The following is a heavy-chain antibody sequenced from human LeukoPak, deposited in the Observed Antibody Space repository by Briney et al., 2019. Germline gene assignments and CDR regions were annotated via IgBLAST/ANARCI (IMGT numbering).Heavy chain of an antibody. D-gene: IGHD3-22*01. CDR2: ISYDGSNK. J-gene: IGHJ4*02. Sequence: GGSLRLSCAASGFTFSSYAMHWVRQAPGKGLEWVAVISYDGSNKYYADSVKGRFAISRDNSKNTLYLQMNSLRAEDTAVYYCAKDLFLNSPYNSSGYRDYWGQGTLVTVSS. V-gene: IGHV3-30*09. CDR3: AKDLFLNSPYNSSGYRDY. CDR1: GFTFSSYA.